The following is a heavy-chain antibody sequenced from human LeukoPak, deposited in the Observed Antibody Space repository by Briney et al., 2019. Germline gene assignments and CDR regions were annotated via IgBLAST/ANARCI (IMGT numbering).Heavy chain of an antibody. D-gene: IGHD1-1*01. CDR2: IKQDGSEK. V-gene: IGHV3-7*01. CDR1: GFTFSSYW. J-gene: IGHJ2*01. Sequence: GGSLRLSCAASGFTFSSYWMSWVRQAPGKGLEWVANIKQDGSEKYYVDSVKGRFTISRDNAKNSLYLQMNSLRAEDTAVYYCARDCRFHDLANWYFDLWGRGILVTVSS. CDR3: ARDCRFHDLANWYFDL.